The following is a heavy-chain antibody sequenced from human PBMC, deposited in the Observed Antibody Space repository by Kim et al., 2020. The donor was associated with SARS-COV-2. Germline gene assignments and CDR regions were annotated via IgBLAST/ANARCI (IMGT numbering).Heavy chain of an antibody. J-gene: IGHJ4*02. D-gene: IGHD1-26*01. V-gene: IGHV3-30*01. CDR3: EGPDSGSYSGVFDY. Sequence: DSVMGRFTISRDNPTNTLYLQIKSLRAEDTAVYYCEGPDSGSYSGVFDYWGQGTLVTVSS.